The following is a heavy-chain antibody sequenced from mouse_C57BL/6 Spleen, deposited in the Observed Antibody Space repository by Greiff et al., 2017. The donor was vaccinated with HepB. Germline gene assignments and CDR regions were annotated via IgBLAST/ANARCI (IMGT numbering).Heavy chain of an antibody. D-gene: IGHD2-3*01. CDR1: GYAFSSSW. J-gene: IGHJ1*03. CDR2: IYPGDGDT. CDR3: ARGWLLMYFDV. Sequence: VQRVESGPELVKPGASVKISCKASGYAFSSSWMNWVKQRPGKGLEWIGRIYPGDGDTNYNGKFKGKATLTADKSSSTAYMQLSSLPSEDSAVYFCARGWLLMYFDVWGTGTTVTVSS. V-gene: IGHV1-82*01.